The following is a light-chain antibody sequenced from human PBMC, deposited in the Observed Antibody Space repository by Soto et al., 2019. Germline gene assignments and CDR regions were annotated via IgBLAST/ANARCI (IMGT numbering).Light chain of an antibody. J-gene: IGLJ3*02. CDR2: DTN. CDR1: TGPVTSAHY. V-gene: IGLV7-46*01. CDR3: LLSYSGSKV. Sequence: QAVVTQEPSLTVSPGGTVTLTCGPSTGPVTSAHYPDWFQQKPGQAPRTLISDTNSKHSWTPARFSGSLVGGRAALTLSGAQPEDEAEYYCLLSYSGSKVFGGGTKLTVL.